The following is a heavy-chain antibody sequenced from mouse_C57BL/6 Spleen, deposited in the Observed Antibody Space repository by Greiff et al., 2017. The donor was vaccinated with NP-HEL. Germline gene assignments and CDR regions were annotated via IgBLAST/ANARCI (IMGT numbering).Heavy chain of an antibody. D-gene: IGHD1-1*01. CDR2: ISSGGSYT. Sequence: DVQLVESGGDLVKPGGSLKLSCAASGFTFSSYGMSWVRQTPDKRLEWVATISSGGSYTYYPDSVKGRFTISRDNAKNTLYLQMSSLKSEDTAMYYCARPPLYGSSYYFDDWGQGTTLTVSS. CDR3: ARPPLYGSSYYFDD. V-gene: IGHV5-6*01. J-gene: IGHJ2*01. CDR1: GFTFSSYG.